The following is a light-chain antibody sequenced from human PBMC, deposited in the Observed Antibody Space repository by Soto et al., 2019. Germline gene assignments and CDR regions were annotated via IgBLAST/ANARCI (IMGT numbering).Light chain of an antibody. Sequence: EIVLTQSPGTLSLSPGERATLSCRASQSVSSSYLAWYQQKPGQAPRLLIYGASSRATGIPDRFSGSGSGADFTLTISRLEPEDFAVYYCQQYGSPTWTFGQGTKVE. CDR2: GAS. CDR3: QQYGSPTWT. J-gene: IGKJ1*01. V-gene: IGKV3-20*01. CDR1: QSVSSSY.